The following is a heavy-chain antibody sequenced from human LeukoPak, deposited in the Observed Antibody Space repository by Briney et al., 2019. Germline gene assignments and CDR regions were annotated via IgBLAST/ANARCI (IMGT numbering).Heavy chain of an antibody. CDR1: GFAFSSHG. Sequence: GGSLRLSCAASGFAFSSHGMNWVRQAPGKGLEWISYVSSTTSVYYADSVKGRFTISRDNAKNPLYLQMNSLRAEDTSVYYCATWAGAAADFSGPFDDWGQGTLVTVSS. V-gene: IGHV3-48*01. CDR3: ATWAGAAADFSGPFDD. D-gene: IGHD6-13*01. J-gene: IGHJ5*02. CDR2: VSSTTSV.